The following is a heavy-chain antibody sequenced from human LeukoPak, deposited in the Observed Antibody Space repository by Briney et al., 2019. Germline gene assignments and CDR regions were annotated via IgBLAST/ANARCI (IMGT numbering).Heavy chain of an antibody. CDR3: ARDLYYDFWSGYYGGTPLDY. CDR1: GYTFTSYG. D-gene: IGHD3-3*01. J-gene: IGHJ4*02. CDR2: ISAYNGNT. V-gene: IGHV1-18*01. Sequence: ASVKVSCKASGYTFTSYGISWVRQAPGQGLEWMGWISAYNGNTNYAQKLQGRVTMTTDTSTSTAYMELRSLRSDDTAVYYCARDLYYDFWSGYYGGTPLDYWGQGTLVTVSS.